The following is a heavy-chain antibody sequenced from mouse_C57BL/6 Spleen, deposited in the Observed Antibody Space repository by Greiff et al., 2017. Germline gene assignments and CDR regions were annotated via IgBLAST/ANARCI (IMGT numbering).Heavy chain of an antibody. J-gene: IGHJ1*03. CDR1: GYTFTDYY. CDR3: ARGVGTVRRYFDV. D-gene: IGHD1-1*01. V-gene: IGHV1-26*01. CDR2: INPNNGGT. Sequence: EVQLQQSGPELVKPGASVKISCKASGYTFTDYYMNWVKQSHGKSLEWIGDINPNNGGTSYNQKFKGKATLTVDKSSSTAYMELRSLTSEDSAVYYCARGVGTVRRYFDVWGTGTTVTVSS.